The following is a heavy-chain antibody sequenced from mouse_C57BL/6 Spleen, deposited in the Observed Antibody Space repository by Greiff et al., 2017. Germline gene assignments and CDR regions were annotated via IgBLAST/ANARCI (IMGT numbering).Heavy chain of an antibody. J-gene: IGHJ3*01. CDR1: GYTFTGYW. Sequence: QVQLQQSGAELMKPGASVKLSCKATGYTFTGYWIEWVKQRPGHGLEWIGEILPGSGNTNYNEKFKGKATFTADTSSTTAYMQLSSLTTEDSAIYYCASARVWFAYWGQGTLVTVSA. V-gene: IGHV1-9*01. CDR3: ASARVWFAY. CDR2: ILPGSGNT.